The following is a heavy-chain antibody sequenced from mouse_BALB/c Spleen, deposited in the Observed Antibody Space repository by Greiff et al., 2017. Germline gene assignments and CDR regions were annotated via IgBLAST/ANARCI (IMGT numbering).Heavy chain of an antibody. CDR3: ARGDSSGYDYCAMDY. D-gene: IGHD3-2*01. CDR2: INPSNGRT. CDR1: GYTFTSYW. J-gene: IGHJ4*01. V-gene: IGHV1S81*02. Sequence: QVQLQQPGAELVKPGASVKLSCKASGYTFTSYWMHWVKQRPGQGLEWIGEINPSNGRTNYNEKFKSKATLTVDKSSSTAYMQLSSLTSEDSAVYYCARGDSSGYDYCAMDYWGQGTSVTVSS.